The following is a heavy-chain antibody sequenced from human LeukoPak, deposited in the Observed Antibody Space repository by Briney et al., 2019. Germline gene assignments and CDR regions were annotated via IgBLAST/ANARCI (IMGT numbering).Heavy chain of an antibody. CDR2: MNPNSGNT. CDR3: ARGLTVVTPDAFDI. V-gene: IGHV1-8*01. D-gene: IGHD4-23*01. J-gene: IGHJ3*02. Sequence: ASAKVSCKASGYTFTSYDINWVRQATGQGLEWMGWMNPNSGNTGYAQKFQGRVTMTRNTSISTAYMELSSLRSEDTAVYYCARGLTVVTPDAFDIWGQGTMVTVSS. CDR1: GYTFTSYD.